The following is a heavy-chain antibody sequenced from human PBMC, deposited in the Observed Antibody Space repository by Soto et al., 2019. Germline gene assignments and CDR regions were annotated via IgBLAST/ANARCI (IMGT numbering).Heavy chain of an antibody. Sequence: PSETLSLTCTVSGGSISSYYWSWIRQPAGKGLEWIGRIYTSGSANYNPSPKRRVTMSVDTSKNQFSLKLSSVTAADTAVYYCAREGDSGWDFDAFDIWGQGTMVTVSS. CDR3: AREGDSGWDFDAFDI. D-gene: IGHD6-19*01. CDR1: GGSISSYY. V-gene: IGHV4-4*07. J-gene: IGHJ3*02. CDR2: IYTSGSA.